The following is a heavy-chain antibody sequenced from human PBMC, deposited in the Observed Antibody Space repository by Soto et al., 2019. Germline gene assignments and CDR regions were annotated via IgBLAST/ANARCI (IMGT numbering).Heavy chain of an antibody. D-gene: IGHD5-18*01. J-gene: IGHJ4*02. CDR3: ARVGRELGLHFDY. V-gene: IGHV3-48*03. CDR2: ISSSGSTI. Sequence: EVQLVESGGGLVQPGGSLRLSCAASGFTFSSYEMNWVRQAPGKGLEWVSYISSSGSTIYYADSVKGRFTISRDNAKNSLYLQMNSLRAEDTAVYYCARVGRELGLHFDYWGQGTLVTVSS. CDR1: GFTFSSYE.